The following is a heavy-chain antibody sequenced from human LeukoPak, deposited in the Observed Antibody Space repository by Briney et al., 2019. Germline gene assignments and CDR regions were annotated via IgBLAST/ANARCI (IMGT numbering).Heavy chain of an antibody. CDR3: ARVHDMVRGQCYFDY. Sequence: GGSLRLSCAASGFTFSSYWMSWVRQAPGKGLEWVANIKQDGSEKYYVDSVKGRFTISRDNAKNSLYLQMNSLRAEDTAVYYCARVHDMVRGQCYFDYWGQGTLVTVPS. D-gene: IGHD3-10*01. V-gene: IGHV3-7*01. CDR1: GFTFSSYW. J-gene: IGHJ4*02. CDR2: IKQDGSEK.